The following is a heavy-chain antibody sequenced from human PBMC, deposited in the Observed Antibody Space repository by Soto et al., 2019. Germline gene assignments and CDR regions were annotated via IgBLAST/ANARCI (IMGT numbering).Heavy chain of an antibody. Sequence: GGSLRLSCAASGFTFSNYAMSWVRQAPGKGLEWVSAISVSAGSTYFADSVKGRFTISTDNSKNTLYLQMNSLRAEDTALYYCARHRGEAAPSSFDYWGLGTLVTVSS. CDR2: ISVSAGST. CDR1: GFTFSNYA. J-gene: IGHJ4*02. V-gene: IGHV3-23*01. CDR3: ARHRGEAAPSSFDY. D-gene: IGHD2-15*01.